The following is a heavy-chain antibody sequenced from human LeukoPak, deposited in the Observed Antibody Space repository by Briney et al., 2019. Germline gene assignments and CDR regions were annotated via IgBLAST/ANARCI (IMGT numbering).Heavy chain of an antibody. CDR1: GSTFSKYW. CDR2: INPDGSRT. J-gene: IGHJ3*02. D-gene: IGHD1-26*01. Sequence: GGSVRLSCAVSGSTFSKYWMHWVRQAPGKGLVWVARINPDGSRTNYADSVAGRFTISRDNAKNTLYLQMNSLRAEDTAVYYCSWDHTGKEDIWGHGTMVTVSS. V-gene: IGHV3-74*01. CDR3: SWDHTGKEDI.